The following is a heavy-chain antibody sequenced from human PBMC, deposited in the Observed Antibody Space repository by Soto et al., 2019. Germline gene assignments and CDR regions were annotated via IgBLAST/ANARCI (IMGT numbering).Heavy chain of an antibody. D-gene: IGHD6-19*01. CDR3: ARVGSGYTSSYHYGMDV. J-gene: IGHJ6*02. Sequence: DSVKGRFTISRDNSKNTLYLQMNSLRAEDTAVYYCARVGSGYTSSYHYGMDVWGQGTTVTVSS. V-gene: IGHV3-30*01.